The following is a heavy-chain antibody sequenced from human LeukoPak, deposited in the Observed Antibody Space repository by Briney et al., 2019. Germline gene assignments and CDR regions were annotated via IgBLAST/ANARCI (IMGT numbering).Heavy chain of an antibody. Sequence: PSETLSLTCTVSGGSISSGDYYWSWIRPHPGMGLEWIGYIYYSGSTYYNPSLKSRVTISVDTSKNQFSLDLNSVTAADTAVYYCARDRHYYDTSGDRSYFFDYWGQGTLVIVSS. CDR2: IYYSGST. V-gene: IGHV4-31*03. D-gene: IGHD3-22*01. CDR3: ARDRHYYDTSGDRSYFFDY. CDR1: GGSISSGDYY. J-gene: IGHJ4*02.